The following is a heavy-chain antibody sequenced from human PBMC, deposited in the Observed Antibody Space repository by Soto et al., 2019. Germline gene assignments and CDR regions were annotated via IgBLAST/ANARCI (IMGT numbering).Heavy chain of an antibody. CDR1: GYTFTSYD. J-gene: IGHJ4*02. CDR2: MNPNSGNT. D-gene: IGHD5-12*01. CDR3: ARAEFFYSGYDLFGLISRYYFDY. Sequence: ASVKVSCKASGYTFTSYDINWVRQATGQGLEWMGWMNPNSGNTGYAQKFQGRVTMTRNTSISTAYMELSSLRSEDTAVYYCARAEFFYSGYDLFGLISRYYFDYWGQGTLVTVSS. V-gene: IGHV1-8*01.